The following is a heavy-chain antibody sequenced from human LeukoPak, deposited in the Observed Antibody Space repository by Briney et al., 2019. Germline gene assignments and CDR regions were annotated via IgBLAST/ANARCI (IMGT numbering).Heavy chain of an antibody. CDR2: IIPRFGKT. D-gene: IGHD3-3*01. Sequence: SVKVSCKASGGTFSDYAISWVRQAPGQGLEWMGGIIPRFGKTNYAKKFPGRLTITTDESTSTVYMELISLRSEDTAVYYCARVHKTFGVVIHDAFDIWGQGTMVTVSS. CDR3: ARVHKTFGVVIHDAFDI. V-gene: IGHV1-69*05. CDR1: GGTFSDYA. J-gene: IGHJ3*02.